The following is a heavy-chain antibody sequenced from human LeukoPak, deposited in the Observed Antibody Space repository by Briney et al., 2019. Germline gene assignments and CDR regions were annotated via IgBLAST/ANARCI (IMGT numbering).Heavy chain of an antibody. CDR1: GFTFSSYS. CDR2: ISSSSSYI. CDR3: ARDPHKYYYDSSGYLLPVV. D-gene: IGHD3-22*01. J-gene: IGHJ4*02. Sequence: GGSLRLSCAASGFTFSSYSMNWVRQAPGKGLEWVSSISSSSSYIYYADSVKDRFTISRDNAKNSLYLQMNSLRAEDTAVYYCARDPHKYYYDSSGYLLPVVWGQGTLVTVSS. V-gene: IGHV3-21*01.